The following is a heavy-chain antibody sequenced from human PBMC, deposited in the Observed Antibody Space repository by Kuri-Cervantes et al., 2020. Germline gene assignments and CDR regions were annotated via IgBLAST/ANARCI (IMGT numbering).Heavy chain of an antibody. CDR1: GYTFTSYY. CDR2: INPSGGST. V-gene: IGHV1-46*01. Sequence: ASVKVSCKASGYTFTSYYMHWVRQAPGQGLEWMGIINPSGGSTSYAQKFQGRVTMTRDTSTSTVYMELSSLRAEDTAVYYCARGFRSRRSWPLGYYYGMDVWGQGTTVTVSS. D-gene: IGHD1-14*01. CDR3: ARGFRSRRSWPLGYYYGMDV. J-gene: IGHJ6*02.